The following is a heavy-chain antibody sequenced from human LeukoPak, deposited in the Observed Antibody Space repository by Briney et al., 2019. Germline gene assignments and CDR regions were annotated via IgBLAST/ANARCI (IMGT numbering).Heavy chain of an antibody. D-gene: IGHD2-15*01. CDR2: TYYRSKWYN. J-gene: IGHJ3*02. V-gene: IGHV6-1*01. CDR3: ASEKCSGGSCYSVNAFDI. CDR1: GDSVSSNSAA. Sequence: SQTLSLTCAISGDSVSSNSAAWNWIRQSPSRGLEWLGRTYYRSKWYNDYAVSVKSRITINPDTSKNQFSLQLNSVTPEDTAVYYCASEKCSGGSCYSVNAFDIWGQGTMVTVSS.